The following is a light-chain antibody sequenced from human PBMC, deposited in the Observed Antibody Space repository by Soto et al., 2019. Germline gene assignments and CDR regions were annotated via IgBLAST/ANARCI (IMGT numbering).Light chain of an antibody. CDR3: SSYAGSNNFEV. CDR2: EVN. Sequence: HSALTQPPSASGSPGQSVTISCTGTSSDIGDYNYVSWYQQHPGKAPKLVIYEVNKRPSGVPDRISGSKSGNTASLTVSGLQAEDEADYYCSSYAGSNNFEVFGGGTKLTVL. CDR1: SSDIGDYNY. J-gene: IGLJ3*02. V-gene: IGLV2-8*01.